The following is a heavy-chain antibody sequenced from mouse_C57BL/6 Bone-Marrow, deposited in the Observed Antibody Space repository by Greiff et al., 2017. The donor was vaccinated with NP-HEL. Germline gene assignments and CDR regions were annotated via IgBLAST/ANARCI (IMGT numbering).Heavy chain of an antibody. CDR2: IYPGDGDT. CDR3: ARELLWLRRFAY. V-gene: IGHV1-82*01. CDR1: GYAFSSSW. D-gene: IGHD2-2*01. Sequence: QVQLQQSGPELVKPGASVKISCKASGYAFSSSWMNWVKQRPGKGLEWIGRIYPGDGDTNYNGKFKGKATLTADKSSSTAYMQLSSLTSEDSAVYFCARELLWLRRFAYWGQGTLVTVSA. J-gene: IGHJ3*01.